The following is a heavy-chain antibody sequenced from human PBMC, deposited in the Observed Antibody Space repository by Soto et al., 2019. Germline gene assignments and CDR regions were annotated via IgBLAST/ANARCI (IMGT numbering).Heavy chain of an antibody. J-gene: IGHJ6*02. Sequence: AGSLRLSCAASGFTFSSYGMHWVRQAPGKGLEWVAVIGYAGSNKYYADSVKGRFTISRDNSKNTLYLQMNSLRADDTAVYYCERDHVGCRMDVWGQGTTVTVTS. CDR3: ERDHVGCRMDV. V-gene: IGHV3-33*01. D-gene: IGHD1-26*01. CDR1: GFTFSSYG. CDR2: IGYAGSNK.